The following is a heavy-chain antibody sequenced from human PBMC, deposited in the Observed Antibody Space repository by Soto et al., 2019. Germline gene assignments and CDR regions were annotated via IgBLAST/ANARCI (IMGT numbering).Heavy chain of an antibody. CDR3: AKQGPRGSSSSGWFDP. CDR2: LYNRDNT. J-gene: IGHJ5*02. D-gene: IGHD6-6*01. CDR1: GGSIDTYNYH. Sequence: PSETLSLTCIVSGGSIDTYNYHYGWFRQRPGKGLEWILTLYNRDNTYYNPSLRSRVTVSVDTSMNHFSLKLDSVAAADTAVYFCAKQGPRGSSSSGWFDPWGQGILVTVSS. V-gene: IGHV4-39*07.